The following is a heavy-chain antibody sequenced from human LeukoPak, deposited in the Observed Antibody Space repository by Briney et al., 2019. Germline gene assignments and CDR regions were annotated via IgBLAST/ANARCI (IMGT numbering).Heavy chain of an antibody. V-gene: IGHV4-34*01. Sequence: PSETLSLTCAVYGGSFSGYYWSWIRQPPGKGLEWIGEINHSGSANYNPSLKSRVTISVDTPKNPFSLKLSSVPAADTAVYYCARHSSHVGATGGLVWFDPWGQGTLVTVSS. J-gene: IGHJ5*02. CDR1: GGSFSGYY. CDR2: INHSGSA. CDR3: ARHSSHVGATGGLVWFDP. D-gene: IGHD1-26*01.